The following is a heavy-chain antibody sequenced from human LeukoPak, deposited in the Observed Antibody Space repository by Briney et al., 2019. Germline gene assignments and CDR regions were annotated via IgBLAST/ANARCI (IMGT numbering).Heavy chain of an antibody. Sequence: ASETLSLTCAVSGGSISTNNYHWGWIRRPPGKGLEWIGSIYYTGSTYYNPSLKSRVTISLDTSSYQFSLKLTSVTAADTAIYYCARVYNPDYYYHVDVWGKGITVTVSS. CDR2: IYYTGST. CDR3: ARVYNPDYYYHVDV. CDR1: GGSISTNNYH. D-gene: IGHD1-14*01. V-gene: IGHV4-39*07. J-gene: IGHJ6*03.